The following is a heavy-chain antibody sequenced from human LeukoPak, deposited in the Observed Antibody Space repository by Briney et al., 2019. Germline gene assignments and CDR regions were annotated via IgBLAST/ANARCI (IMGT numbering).Heavy chain of an antibody. CDR1: GFTFSSYA. CDR3: ARDPRGPATGQFFDY. Sequence: GRSLRLSCAAPGFTFSSYAMHWVRQAPGKGLEWVAVISYDGSNKFYADSVKGRFTISRDDSKNTLFVQMNSLRPEDTAVYYCARDPRGPATGQFFDYWGQGTLVTASS. V-gene: IGHV3-30-3*01. D-gene: IGHD5-24*01. CDR2: ISYDGSNK. J-gene: IGHJ4*02.